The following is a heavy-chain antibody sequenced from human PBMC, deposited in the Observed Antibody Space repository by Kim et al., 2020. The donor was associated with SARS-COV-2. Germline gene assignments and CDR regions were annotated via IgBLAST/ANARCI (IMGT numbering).Heavy chain of an antibody. J-gene: IGHJ4*02. CDR2: IYYSGST. Sequence: TLSLTCTVSGGSISSGGYYWSWIHQHPGKGLEWIGYIYYSGSTYYNPSLKSRVTISVDTSKNQFSLKLSSVTAADTAVYYCARDGGPSSGYYYDYWGQGTLVTVSS. V-gene: IGHV4-31*03. D-gene: IGHD3-22*01. CDR3: ARDGGPSSGYYYDY. CDR1: GGSISSGGYY.